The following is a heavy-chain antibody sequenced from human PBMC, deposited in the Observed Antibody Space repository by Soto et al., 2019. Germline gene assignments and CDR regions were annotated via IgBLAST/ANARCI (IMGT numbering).Heavy chain of an antibody. CDR1: GFSLSTTGMR. CDR3: ARDHIAAAGYLDY. CDR2: SDWDDDK. D-gene: IGHD6-13*01. Sequence: GPTLVNPTQTLTLTCTFSGFSLSTTGMRVSWIRQPPGKALEWLARSDWDDDKFYSTSLKTRLTISKDTSKNQVVLKMTNVDPVDTATYYCARDHIAAAGYLDYWGQGTLVTVPQ. J-gene: IGHJ4*02. V-gene: IGHV2-70*04.